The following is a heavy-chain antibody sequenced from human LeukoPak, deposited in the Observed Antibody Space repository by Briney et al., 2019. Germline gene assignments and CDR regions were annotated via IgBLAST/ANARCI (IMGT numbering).Heavy chain of an antibody. J-gene: IGHJ4*02. CDR1: GGSFSGYY. V-gene: IGHV4-34*01. D-gene: IGHD3-10*01. Sequence: PSETLTLTCAVYGGSFSGYYWSWIRQPPGKGLEWIGEINHSGSTNYNPSLKSRVTISVGTSKNQFSLKLSSVTAADTAVYYCARVVRGYYYSSGSYYYFDYWGQGTLVTVSS. CDR2: INHSGST. CDR3: ARVVRGYYYSSGSYYYFDY.